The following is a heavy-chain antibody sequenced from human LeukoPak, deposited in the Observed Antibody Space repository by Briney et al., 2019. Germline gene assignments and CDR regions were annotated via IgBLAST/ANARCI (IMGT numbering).Heavy chain of an antibody. CDR1: GYTFTSYY. CDR3: ARDKLYSSGWHPCPY. J-gene: IGHJ4*02. D-gene: IGHD6-19*01. V-gene: IGHV1-46*01. Sequence: ASVKASCKASGYTFTSYYMHWVRQAPGQGLEWMGIINPSGGSTSYAQKFQGRVTVTRDMSTSTVYMELSSLRSEDTAVYYCARDKLYSSGWHPCPYWGQGTLVTVSS. CDR2: INPSGGST.